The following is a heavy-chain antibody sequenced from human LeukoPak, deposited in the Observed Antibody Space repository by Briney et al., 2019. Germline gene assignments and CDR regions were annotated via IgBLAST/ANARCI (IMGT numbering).Heavy chain of an antibody. CDR1: GDIFSSSTAA. V-gene: IGHV6-1*01. Sequence: SQTLSLTCAISGDIFSSSTAAWNWIRQSPSRGLEWLVRTYYRSKLYNDYAVSVKNRITINPDTSKNQFSLQLNSVTPEDTAVYYCARSSGCYDYWGQGTLVTVSS. D-gene: IGHD6-19*01. J-gene: IGHJ4*02. CDR2: TYYRSKLYN. CDR3: ARSSGCYDY.